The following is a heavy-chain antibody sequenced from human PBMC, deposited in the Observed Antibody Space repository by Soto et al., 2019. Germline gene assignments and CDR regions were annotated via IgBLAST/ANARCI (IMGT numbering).Heavy chain of an antibody. J-gene: IGHJ4*02. CDR1: GGTFSSYA. CDR3: ARDAVPYDSIGYYPRGDY. Sequence: QVQLVQSGAEVKKPGSSVKVSCKASGGTFSSYAISWVRQAPGQGLEWMGGIIPIFGTANYAQKFQGRVTITADESTSTAYMELSSLRSEDTAVYYCARDAVPYDSIGYYPRGDYWGQGTLVTVSS. CDR2: IIPIFGTA. D-gene: IGHD3-22*01. V-gene: IGHV1-69*01.